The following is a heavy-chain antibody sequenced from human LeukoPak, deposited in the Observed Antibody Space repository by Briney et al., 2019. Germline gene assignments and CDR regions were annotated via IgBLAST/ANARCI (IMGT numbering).Heavy chain of an antibody. CDR1: GFTFSNYV. CDR2: IWYDESNI. V-gene: IGHV3-33*01. J-gene: IGHJ4*02. CDR3: ARGYNWITFDY. Sequence: GGSLRLSCAASGFTFSNYVMHWVRQAPGKGLERVAVIWYDESNIYYADSVKGRFTISRDNSKNTLYLQMNSLRAEDTAVYYCARGYNWITFDYWGQGTLVTVS. D-gene: IGHD1-1*01.